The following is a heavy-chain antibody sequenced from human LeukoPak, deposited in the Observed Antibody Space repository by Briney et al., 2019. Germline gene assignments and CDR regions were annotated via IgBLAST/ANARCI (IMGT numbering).Heavy chain of an antibody. CDR2: IWYDGSNK. CDR1: GFTFSSHG. CDR3: TQGQQLGAEYFQH. V-gene: IGHV3-30*02. J-gene: IGHJ1*01. D-gene: IGHD6-13*01. Sequence: GGSLRLSCAASGFTFSSHGMHWVRQAPGKGLEWGAFIWYDGSNKYYGDSVKGRFTISRDNSKNTLYLQIKSLRAEDTALYYCTQGQQLGAEYFQHWDQGTLVTVSS.